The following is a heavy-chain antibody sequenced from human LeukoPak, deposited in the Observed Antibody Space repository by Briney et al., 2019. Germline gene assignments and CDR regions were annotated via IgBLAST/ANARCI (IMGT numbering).Heavy chain of an antibody. Sequence: GGPLRLSCAASGFTFSSYSMNWVRQAPGKGLEWVSSISSSSSYIYYADSVKGRFTISRDNAKNSLYLQMNSLRAEDTAVYYCARAPSFDYSSSVYYYCYMDVWGKGTTVTVSS. CDR3: ARAPSFDYSSSVYYYCYMDV. J-gene: IGHJ6*03. D-gene: IGHD6-6*01. V-gene: IGHV3-21*01. CDR2: ISSSSSYI. CDR1: GFTFSSYS.